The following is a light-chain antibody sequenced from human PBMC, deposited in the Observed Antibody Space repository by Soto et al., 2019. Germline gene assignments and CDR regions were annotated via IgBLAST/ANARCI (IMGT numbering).Light chain of an antibody. CDR1: NSNVGKNI. CDR3: ATCDTSLSAVV. V-gene: IGLV1-51*01. Sequence: QSVLSQPPSVSAAPGQRVTISCSGSNSNVGKNIVSWYQQFPRTAPKLLIYANDLRPSGIPDRFSGSKSGTSATLGITGLQTGDEADYYYATCDTSLSAVVFGGGTKLTVL. J-gene: IGLJ3*02. CDR2: AND.